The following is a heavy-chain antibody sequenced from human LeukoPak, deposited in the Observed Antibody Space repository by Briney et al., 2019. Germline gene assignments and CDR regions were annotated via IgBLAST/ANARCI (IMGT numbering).Heavy chain of an antibody. D-gene: IGHD3-22*01. CDR3: ARERDYDSSGYPAV. Sequence: GASVKVSCKASGYTFTSYAMHWVRQAPGQRLEWMGGIKPGNGNTKYSQKFQGRVTITRDTSASTAYMELSSLRSEDTAVYYCARERDYDSSGYPAVWGQGTTVTVSS. CDR2: IKPGNGNT. J-gene: IGHJ6*02. V-gene: IGHV1-3*01. CDR1: GYTFTSYA.